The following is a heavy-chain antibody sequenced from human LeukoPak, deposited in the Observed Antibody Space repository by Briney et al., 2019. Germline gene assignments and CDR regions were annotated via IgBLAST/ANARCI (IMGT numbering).Heavy chain of an antibody. J-gene: IGHJ4*02. CDR1: GGSISSSSYY. Sequence: SETLSLTCTVSGGSISSSSYYWGRIRQPPGKGLEWIGSIYYSGSTYYNPSLKSRVTISVDTSKNQFSLKLSSVTAADTAVYYCARGQVLRYFDWLTYFDYWGQGTLVTVSS. CDR2: IYYSGST. CDR3: ARGQVLRYFDWLTYFDY. D-gene: IGHD3-9*01. V-gene: IGHV4-39*01.